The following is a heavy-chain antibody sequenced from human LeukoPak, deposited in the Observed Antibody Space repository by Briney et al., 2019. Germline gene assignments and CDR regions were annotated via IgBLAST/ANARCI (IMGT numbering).Heavy chain of an antibody. CDR1: GFTFSSYA. Sequence: PGGSLRLSCAASGFTFSSYAMSWVRRAPGKGLEWVSAISGSGGSTYYADSVKGRFTISRDNSKNTLYLQMNSLRAEDTAVYYCAKTLAPFRLGGEDYWGQGTLVTVSS. D-gene: IGHD3-10*01. V-gene: IGHV3-23*01. J-gene: IGHJ4*02. CDR2: ISGSGGST. CDR3: AKTLAPFRLGGEDY.